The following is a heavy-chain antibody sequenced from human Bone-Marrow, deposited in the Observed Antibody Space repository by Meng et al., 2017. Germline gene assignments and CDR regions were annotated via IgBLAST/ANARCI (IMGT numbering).Heavy chain of an antibody. CDR3: ARDEDISAAGKLFGDY. CDR1: GYNFPDYY. CDR2: SNPKSGDT. V-gene: IGHV1-2*06. J-gene: IGHJ4*02. Sequence: QVQLVRSGAGVKKPGASVKVPCKPAGYNFPDYYIHWGRRAPGQGLEWMGRSNPKSGDTHYAQKFQARVTMTGDTSISTAYMELSGLRPDDTAMYYCARDEDISAAGKLFGDYWGQGTLVTVSS. D-gene: IGHD6-25*01.